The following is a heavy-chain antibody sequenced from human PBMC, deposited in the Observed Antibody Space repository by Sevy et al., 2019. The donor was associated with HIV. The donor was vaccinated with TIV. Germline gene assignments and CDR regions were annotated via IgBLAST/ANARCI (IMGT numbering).Heavy chain of an antibody. D-gene: IGHD3-3*01. CDR3: VTGTTFYDFWTGGDY. Sequence: ASVKVSCKASGYTFTNYAISWVRQAPGQWLEWMGWIIGFNGDTKNAEKFQGRFTMTTDTSTKTAYMDLRSLRSDDTAVYYCVTGTTFYDFWTGGDYWGQGTLVTVSS. CDR1: GYTFTNYA. J-gene: IGHJ4*02. CDR2: IIGFNGDT. V-gene: IGHV1-18*01.